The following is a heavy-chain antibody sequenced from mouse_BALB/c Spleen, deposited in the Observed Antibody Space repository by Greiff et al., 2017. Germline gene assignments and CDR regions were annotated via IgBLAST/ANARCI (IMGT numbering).Heavy chain of an antibody. CDR2: IYPGGGYT. CDR3: AREKAHYYGSSYPDY. Sequence: QVQLQQSGAELVRPGTSVKISCKASGYTFTNYWLGWVKQRPGHGLEWIGDIYPGGGYTNYNEKFKGKATLTADTSSSTAYMQLSSLTSEDSAVYFCAREKAHYYGSSYPDYWGQGTTLTVSS. CDR1: GYTFTNYW. V-gene: IGHV1-63*02. J-gene: IGHJ2*01. D-gene: IGHD1-1*01.